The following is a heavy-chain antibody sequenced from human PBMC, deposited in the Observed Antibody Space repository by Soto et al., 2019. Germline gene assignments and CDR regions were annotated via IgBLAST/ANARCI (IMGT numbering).Heavy chain of an antibody. V-gene: IGHV2-5*02. Sequence: QITLEESGPTLVKPTQTLTLTCTFSGFSLSTSGVGVGWIRQPPGEALEWLTLIYWDDDKRYSPSLKTRLTITKDSPTIQVVLTMTNMDPVDPATYYCARYYFGSGLYFFDYWGQGTLVTVSS. J-gene: IGHJ4*02. CDR3: ARYYFGSGLYFFDY. D-gene: IGHD3-10*01. CDR2: IYWDDDK. CDR1: GFSLSTSGVG.